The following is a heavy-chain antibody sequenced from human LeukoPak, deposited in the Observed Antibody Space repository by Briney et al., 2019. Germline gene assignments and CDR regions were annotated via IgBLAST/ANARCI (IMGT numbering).Heavy chain of an antibody. V-gene: IGHV4-34*01. CDR3: ARAGSSSWYSWIDP. Sequence: PSETLSLTCAVYGGSFSGYYWSWIRQPPGKGLEWIGEINHSGSTNYNPSLKSRVTISVDTSKNQFSLKLSSVTAADTAVCYCARAGSSSWYSWIDPWGQGTLVTVSS. D-gene: IGHD6-13*01. CDR2: INHSGST. CDR1: GGSFSGYY. J-gene: IGHJ5*02.